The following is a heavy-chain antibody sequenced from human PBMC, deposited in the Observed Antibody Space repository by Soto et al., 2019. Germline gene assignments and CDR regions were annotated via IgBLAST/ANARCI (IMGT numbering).Heavy chain of an antibody. V-gene: IGHV4-61*01. CDR1: RGSFRSGNYS. Sequence: PSENLSLTCTVSRGSFRSGNYSWRWMRQPPGKGLEWIGYFYYTGSINYNPSLKSRVTISIDASQNQFSLRLSSVTAADTAVYYCARSMFYSDGSNYSPFDYWGQGTLVTVS. J-gene: IGHJ4*02. CDR2: FYYTGSI. CDR3: ARSMFYSDGSNYSPFDY. D-gene: IGHD3-22*01.